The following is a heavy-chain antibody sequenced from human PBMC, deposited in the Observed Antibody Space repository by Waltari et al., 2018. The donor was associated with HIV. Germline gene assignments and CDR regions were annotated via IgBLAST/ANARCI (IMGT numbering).Heavy chain of an antibody. CDR2: ISGSGGST. D-gene: IGHD6-13*01. V-gene: IGHV3-23*01. J-gene: IGHJ4*02. Sequence: EVQLLESGGGLVQPGGSLRVSCAASGFPLSSYAMSWVRQAPGKGLEWVSAISGSGGSTFYADSVKGRFTISRDNSKNTLYLQMNSLRAEDTAVYYCAKGPGYSSSWYFWGQGTLVTVSS. CDR1: GFPLSSYA. CDR3: AKGPGYSSSWYF.